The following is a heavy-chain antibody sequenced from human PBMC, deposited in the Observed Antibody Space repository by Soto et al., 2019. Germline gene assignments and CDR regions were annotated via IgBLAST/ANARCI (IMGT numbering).Heavy chain of an antibody. J-gene: IGHJ6*02. CDR1: GGSISSYY. D-gene: IGHD6-19*01. V-gene: IGHV4-59*01. CDR2: IYYSGST. Sequence: PSETLSLTCTVSGGSISSYYWSWIRQPPGKGLEWIGYIYYSGSTNYNPSLKSRVTISVDTSKNQFSLKLSSVTAADTAVYYCARDTGIAVAGIGMDVWGQGTTVTVS. CDR3: ARDTGIAVAGIGMDV.